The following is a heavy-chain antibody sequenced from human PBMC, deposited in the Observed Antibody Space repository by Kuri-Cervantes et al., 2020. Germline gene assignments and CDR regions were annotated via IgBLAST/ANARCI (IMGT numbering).Heavy chain of an antibody. CDR1: GYTFTSYD. V-gene: IGHV1-69*13. Sequence: SVKVSCKASGYTFTSYDINWVRQATGQGLEWMGGIIPIFGTANYAQKFQGRVTITADESTSTAYMELSSLRSEDTAVYYCARGTDDGDYIRRKSMDVWGQGTTVTVSS. J-gene: IGHJ6*02. D-gene: IGHD4-17*01. CDR3: ARGTDDGDYIRRKSMDV. CDR2: IIPIFGTA.